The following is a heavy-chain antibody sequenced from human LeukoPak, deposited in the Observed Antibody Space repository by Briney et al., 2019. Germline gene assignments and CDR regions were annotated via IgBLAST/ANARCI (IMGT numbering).Heavy chain of an antibody. V-gene: IGHV4-34*01. Sequence: SETLSLTCAVYGGSFSGYYWTWIRQPPGKGLEWIGEINHSGSTNYNPSLKSRVTVSVDTSKNQFFLKLTSVTAADTAVYYCARARGAVAIDYWGQGTLVTVSS. CDR3: ARARGAVAIDY. CDR2: INHSGST. CDR1: GGSFSGYY. D-gene: IGHD6-19*01. J-gene: IGHJ4*02.